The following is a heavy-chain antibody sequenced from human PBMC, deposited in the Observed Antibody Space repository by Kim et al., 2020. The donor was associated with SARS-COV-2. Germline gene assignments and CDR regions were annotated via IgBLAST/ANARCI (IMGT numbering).Heavy chain of an antibody. J-gene: IGHJ4*02. CDR2: IKQDGTEK. Sequence: GGSLRLSCAASGFVFSNYWMSWVRQAPGKGLEWVASIKQDGTEKDHVDSVKGRFTISIDNAKNSLYLQMNGLSAEDTAVYYCARPYYDFLTGYLYWGQGPLVTVPS. V-gene: IGHV3-7*01. CDR3: ARPYYDFLTGYLY. D-gene: IGHD3-9*01. CDR1: GFVFSNYW.